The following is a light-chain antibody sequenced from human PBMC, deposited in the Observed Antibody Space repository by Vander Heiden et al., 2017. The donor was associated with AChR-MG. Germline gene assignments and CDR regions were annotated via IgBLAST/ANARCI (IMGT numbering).Light chain of an antibody. J-gene: IGKJ5*01. CDR1: RSVRGDY. Sequence: EIVLAQSPGTLSLSPGEGATVSCRASRSVRGDYVAWYQQHPGQAPRVLIYGASTRATGVPDRFSGSGSGTDFTLTISRLDSEDFAVYYCQQYGSSPITFGQGTRLEI. CDR3: QQYGSSPIT. V-gene: IGKV3-20*01. CDR2: GAS.